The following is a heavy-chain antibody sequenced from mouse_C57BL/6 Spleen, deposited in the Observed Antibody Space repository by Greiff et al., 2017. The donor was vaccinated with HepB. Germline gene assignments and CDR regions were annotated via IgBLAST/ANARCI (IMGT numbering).Heavy chain of an antibody. D-gene: IGHD2-5*01. Sequence: VQLQQSGAELVRPGASVKLSCTASGFNIKDDYMHWVKQRPEQGLEWIGWIDPENGDTEYATKFQGKATITADTSTNTAYLQLSSLTSEDTAVYYCTTHSNGYWGQGTTLTVSS. CDR2: IDPENGDT. CDR1: GFNIKDDY. J-gene: IGHJ2*01. CDR3: TTHSNGY. V-gene: IGHV14-4*01.